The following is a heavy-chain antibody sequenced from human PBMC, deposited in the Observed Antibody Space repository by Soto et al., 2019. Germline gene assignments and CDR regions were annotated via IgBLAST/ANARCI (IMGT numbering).Heavy chain of an antibody. V-gene: IGHV3-11*01. CDR2: ISSSGSTI. J-gene: IGHJ6*03. CDR1: GFTFSDYY. CDR3: VRCWVKSYGEYLTGYYYYMDV. D-gene: IGHD4-17*01. Sequence: QVQLVESGGGLVKPGGSLRLSCAASGFTFSDYYMSWIRQAPGKGLEWVSYISSSGSTIYYADSVKGRFTISRDNAKDSLYLQMNRLRAEDTAVYYCVRCWVKSYGEYLTGYYYYMDVWGKGTTVTVSS.